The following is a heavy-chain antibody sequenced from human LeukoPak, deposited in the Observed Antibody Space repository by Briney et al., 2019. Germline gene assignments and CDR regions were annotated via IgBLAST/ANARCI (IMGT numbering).Heavy chain of an antibody. CDR3: ARLDSSGYYGMNWFDP. CDR1: GGSISGYY. Sequence: PSETLSLTCTVSGGSISGYYWGWIRQPPGKGLEWIGSIYYSGSTYYNPSLKSRVTISVDTSKNQFSLKLSSVTAADTAVYYCARLDSSGYYGMNWFDPWGQGTLVTVSS. CDR2: IYYSGST. D-gene: IGHD3-22*01. V-gene: IGHV4-39*01. J-gene: IGHJ5*02.